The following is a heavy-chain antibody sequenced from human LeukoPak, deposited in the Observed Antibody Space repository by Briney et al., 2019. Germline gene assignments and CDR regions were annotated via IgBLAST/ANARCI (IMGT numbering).Heavy chain of an antibody. D-gene: IGHD6-13*01. J-gene: IGHJ4*02. CDR2: INHSGST. V-gene: IGHV4-34*01. CDR3: ARGRDSSSWYVRYYFDY. CDR1: GGSFSGYY. Sequence: SETLSLTCAVYGGSFSGYYWSWIRQPPGKGLEWIGEINHSGSTNYNPSLKSRVTISVDTSKNPFSLKLSSVTAADTAVYYCARGRDSSSWYVRYYFDYWGQGTLVTVSS.